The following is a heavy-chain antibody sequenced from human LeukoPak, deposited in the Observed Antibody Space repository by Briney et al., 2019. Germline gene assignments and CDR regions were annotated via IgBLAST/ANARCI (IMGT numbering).Heavy chain of an antibody. D-gene: IGHD3-22*01. CDR3: AREAGDSSGYYYSVEY. CDR2: INPSGGST. Sequence: GASVKVSCKASGYTFTSYYMHWVRQAPGQGLEGMGIINPSGGSTIYAQKFQGRVTMTRDTSTSTVYMELSSLRSEDTAVYYCAREAGDSSGYYYSVEYWGQGTLATVSS. V-gene: IGHV1-46*01. J-gene: IGHJ4*02. CDR1: GYTFTSYY.